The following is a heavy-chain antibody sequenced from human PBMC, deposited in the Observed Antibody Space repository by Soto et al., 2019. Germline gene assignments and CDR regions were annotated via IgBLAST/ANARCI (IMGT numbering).Heavy chain of an antibody. D-gene: IGHD3-10*01. V-gene: IGHV4-39*01. Sequence: LSLTCTVSGGSISSSSYYWGWIRQPPGKGLEWIGSIYYSGSTYYNPSLKSRVTISVDTSKNQFSLKLSSVTAADTAVYYCARYYGSGSYFDYWGQGTLVTVS. J-gene: IGHJ4*02. CDR3: ARYYGSGSYFDY. CDR2: IYYSGST. CDR1: GGSISSSSYY.